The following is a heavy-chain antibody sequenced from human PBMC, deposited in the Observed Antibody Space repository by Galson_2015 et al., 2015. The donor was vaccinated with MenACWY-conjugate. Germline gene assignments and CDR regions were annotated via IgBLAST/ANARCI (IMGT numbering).Heavy chain of an antibody. J-gene: IGHJ4*02. CDR3: TSGLRAYTSKETDY. D-gene: IGHD2-21*01. CDR2: IRSKANSYAT. Sequence: SLRLSCAASGFTFSGSAMHWVRQASGKGLEWVGRIRSKANSYATAYAASVKGRFTISRDDSKNTAYLQMNSLKTEDTAVYYCTSGLRAYTSKETDYWGQGTLVTVSS. CDR1: GFTFSGSA. V-gene: IGHV3-73*01.